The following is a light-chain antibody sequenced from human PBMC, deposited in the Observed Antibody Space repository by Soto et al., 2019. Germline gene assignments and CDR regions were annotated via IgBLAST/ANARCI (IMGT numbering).Light chain of an antibody. CDR2: AAS. Sequence: IQVTQSPSSLSAAVGDRVTITFRSSQNIKNYVNWYQRKPGTAPRLLIYAASNLHSGVPSRFSASGSGTEFALNISGLQHDDFGTYYCQQGFSLPWTFGQGTNVDIK. CDR1: QNIKNY. CDR3: QQGFSLPWT. J-gene: IGKJ1*01. V-gene: IGKV1-39*01.